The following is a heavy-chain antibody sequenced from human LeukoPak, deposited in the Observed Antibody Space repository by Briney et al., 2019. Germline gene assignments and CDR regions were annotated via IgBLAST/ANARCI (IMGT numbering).Heavy chain of an antibody. D-gene: IGHD6-19*01. CDR3: ARAPNSGWSIDY. CDR1: GFTYSSYW. J-gene: IGHJ4*02. Sequence: GGSLRLSCAASGFTYSSYWMTWVRQAPGKGLEWVANIKQDGSEKDYVDSVKGRFTISRDNAKNSLYLQMNSLRAEDTAVYYCARAPNSGWSIDYWGQGTLVTVSS. V-gene: IGHV3-7*03. CDR2: IKQDGSEK.